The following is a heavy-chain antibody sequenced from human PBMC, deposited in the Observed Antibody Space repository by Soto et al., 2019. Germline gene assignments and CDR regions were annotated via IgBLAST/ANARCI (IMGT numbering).Heavy chain of an antibody. CDR2: ISAYNGNT. J-gene: IGHJ4*02. V-gene: IGHV1-18*01. CDR3: ARDAAIGMNDY. CDR1: GYTFTNYG. D-gene: IGHD1-20*01. Sequence: ASGKVSCKASGYTFTNYGISWVRQAPGQGLEWMGWISAYNGNTKYAQKLQGRVTMTTDTSTSTAYMEVRSLRSDDTAVYYCARDAAIGMNDYWGQGTLVTVSP.